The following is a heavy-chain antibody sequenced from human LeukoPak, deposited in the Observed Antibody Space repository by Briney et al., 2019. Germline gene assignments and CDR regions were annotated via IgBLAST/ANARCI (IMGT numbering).Heavy chain of an antibody. Sequence: PGRSLRLSRAASGFTFSSYAMHWVRQAPGKGLEWVAVIWYDGSNKYYADSVKGRFTISRDNSKNTLYLQMNSLRAEDTAVYYCATVKTQVVTYRTDYWGQGTLVTVSS. CDR3: ATVKTQVVTYRTDY. D-gene: IGHD3-22*01. CDR2: IWYDGSNK. V-gene: IGHV3-33*08. J-gene: IGHJ4*02. CDR1: GFTFSSYA.